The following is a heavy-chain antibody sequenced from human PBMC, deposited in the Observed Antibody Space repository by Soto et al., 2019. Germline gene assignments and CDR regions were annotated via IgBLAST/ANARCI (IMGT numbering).Heavy chain of an antibody. CDR1: GFTFSSYS. CDR2: ISSSSSYI. CDR3: ARVYSSSWYGYYYYGMDV. D-gene: IGHD6-13*01. V-gene: IGHV3-21*01. J-gene: IGHJ6*02. Sequence: EGSLRLSCAASGFTFSSYSMNWVRQAPGKGLEWVSSISSSSSYIYYADSVKGRFTISRDNAKNSLYLQMNSLRAEDTAVYYCARVYSSSWYGYYYYGMDVWGQGTTVTVSS.